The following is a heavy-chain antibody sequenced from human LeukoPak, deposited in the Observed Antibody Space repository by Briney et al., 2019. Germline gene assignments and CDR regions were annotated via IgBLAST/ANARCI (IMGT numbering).Heavy chain of an antibody. D-gene: IGHD5-24*01. CDR1: GFTLSHYW. Sequence: GGSLKLSCAASGFTLSHYWMTWVRQAPGKGLEWVANVKEDGSQKTYVDSVKGRFTISRDNAKNSLFLQMNNVRADDTAVYYCARYTYKHDCWGQGTLVTVSS. V-gene: IGHV3-7*01. CDR2: VKEDGSQK. J-gene: IGHJ4*02. CDR3: ARYTYKHDC.